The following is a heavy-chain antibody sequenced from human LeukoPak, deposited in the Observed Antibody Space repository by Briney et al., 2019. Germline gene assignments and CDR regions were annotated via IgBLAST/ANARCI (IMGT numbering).Heavy chain of an antibody. CDR1: GGFFSGYY. D-gene: IGHD3-10*01. CDR2: VNRDGSS. V-gene: IGHV4-34*01. CDR3: ARGHPLYYYGSGSYYYLTNYYYYYMDV. Sequence: SETLSLTCTVSGGFFSGYYWSWIRQTPGKGLEWIGEVNRDGSSNYNPSLESRVTISVDTSKNQFSLKLSSVTAADTAVYYCARGHPLYYYGSGSYYYLTNYYYYYMDVWGKGTTVTVSS. J-gene: IGHJ6*03.